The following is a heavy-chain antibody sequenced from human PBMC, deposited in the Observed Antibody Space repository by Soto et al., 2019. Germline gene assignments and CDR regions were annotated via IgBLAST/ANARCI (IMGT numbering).Heavy chain of an antibody. Sequence: ASVNVSCKASGYTFTSYAMHWVRQAPGQRLELMGWINAGNGNTKYSQKFQGIVTITRXXXXXXAXMXLXNXRPDXTALYYCARAGYDSSGCDYWGQGTLVTVST. CDR1: GYTFTSYA. J-gene: IGHJ4*02. D-gene: IGHD3-22*01. V-gene: IGHV1-3*01. CDR3: ARAGYDSSGCDY. CDR2: INAGNGNT.